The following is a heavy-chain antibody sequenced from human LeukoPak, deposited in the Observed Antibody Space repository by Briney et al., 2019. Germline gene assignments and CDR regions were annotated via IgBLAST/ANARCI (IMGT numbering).Heavy chain of an antibody. CDR1: GGSFSGYY. CDR3: ARSSAYYGSGSYYP. CDR2: INHSGST. V-gene: IGHV4-34*01. J-gene: IGHJ5*02. Sequence: SETLSLTCAVYGGSFSGYYWSWIRQPPGKGLEWIGEINHSGSTNYNPSLKSRVTISVDTSKNQFSLKLSSVTAADTAVYYCARSSAYYGSGSYYPWGQGTLVTVSS. D-gene: IGHD3-10*01.